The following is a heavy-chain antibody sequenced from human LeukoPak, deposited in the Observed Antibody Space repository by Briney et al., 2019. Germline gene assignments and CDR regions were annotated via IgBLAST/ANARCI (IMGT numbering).Heavy chain of an antibody. CDR2: IRSKAYGGTT. CDR3: TREVYFDWLLTPDY. D-gene: IGHD3-9*01. Sequence: GGSLRLSCTASGFTIGDYAMSWVRQAPGKGQEWVGFIRSKAYGGTTEYAASVKGRFTISRDDSKSIAYLQMNSLKTEDTAVYYCTREVYFDWLLTPDYWGQGTLVTVSS. CDR1: GFTIGDYA. J-gene: IGHJ4*02. V-gene: IGHV3-49*04.